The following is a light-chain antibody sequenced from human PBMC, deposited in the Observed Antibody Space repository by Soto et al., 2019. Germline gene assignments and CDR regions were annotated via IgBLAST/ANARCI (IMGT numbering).Light chain of an antibody. CDR1: SSDVGDFNY. Sequence: QSVLTQPASVSGSHGQSITISCTGTSSDVGDFNYVSWYQQHPGKAPKVMIYEVNNRPSGVSNRFSGSKSGNTASLTISGLQAEDEADFYCSSYTTYSTLVFGTGTQLTVL. V-gene: IGLV2-14*01. CDR3: SSYTTYSTLV. CDR2: EVN. J-gene: IGLJ1*01.